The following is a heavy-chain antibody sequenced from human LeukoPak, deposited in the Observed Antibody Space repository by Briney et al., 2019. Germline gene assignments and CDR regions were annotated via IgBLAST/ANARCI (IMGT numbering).Heavy chain of an antibody. CDR1: GGSISGYY. D-gene: IGHD3-9*01. CDR2: IHYTGGT. Sequence: PSETLSLTCAVYGGSISGYYWSWIRQPPGKGLEWVGEIHYTGGTSYNPSLKSRATISIDTSKNQLSLKLSSVTAADTAVYYCARGNILSGYCFDFCSQAALVTVSS. V-gene: IGHV4-34*01. CDR3: ARGNILSGYCFDF. J-gene: IGHJ4*02.